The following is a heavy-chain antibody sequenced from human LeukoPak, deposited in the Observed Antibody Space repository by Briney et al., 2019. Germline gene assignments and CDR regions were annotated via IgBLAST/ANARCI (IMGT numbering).Heavy chain of an antibody. J-gene: IGHJ6*02. V-gene: IGHV4-59*01. Sequence: KPSETLSLTCTVSGGSISSYYWSWIRQPPGKGLEWIGYIYYSGSTNYNPSLKSRVTISVDTSKNQFSLKLSSVTAADTAVYYCARVDNYYGMDVWGQGTTVTVSS. CDR1: GGSISSYY. CDR2: IYYSGST. CDR3: ARVDNYYGMDV. D-gene: IGHD3-22*01.